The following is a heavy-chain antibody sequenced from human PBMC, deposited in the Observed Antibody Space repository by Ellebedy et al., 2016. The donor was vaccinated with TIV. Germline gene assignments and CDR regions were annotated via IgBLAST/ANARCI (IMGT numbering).Heavy chain of an antibody. V-gene: IGHV3-7*01. D-gene: IGHD2-2*01. CDR3: ARLPAANAPFDY. J-gene: IGHJ4*02. Sequence: GGSLRLXXAASGFTFSSYWMHWVRQAPGKGLAWVANIKQDGSEKYYVGSVKGRFTISRDNAKNSLYLQMNSLRAEDTAVYYCARLPAANAPFDYWGQGTLVTVSS. CDR1: GFTFSSYW. CDR2: IKQDGSEK.